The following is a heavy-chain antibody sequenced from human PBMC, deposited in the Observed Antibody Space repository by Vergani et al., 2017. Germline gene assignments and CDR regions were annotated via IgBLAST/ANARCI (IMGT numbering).Heavy chain of an antibody. Sequence: QLQLQESGPGLVKPSETLSLTCIVSGDSINNGNYSWGWIRQPPGKGLEWIGSVYYNGSTYYNPSLKSRVTTSVDASKNQFSLKLTSVTAADTAVCRCVCRATNPPRYFDCWCQKTLIIVSS. J-gene: IGHJ4*02. V-gene: IGHV4-39*01. CDR3: VCRATNPPRYFDC. CDR2: VYYNGST. CDR1: GDSINNGNYS.